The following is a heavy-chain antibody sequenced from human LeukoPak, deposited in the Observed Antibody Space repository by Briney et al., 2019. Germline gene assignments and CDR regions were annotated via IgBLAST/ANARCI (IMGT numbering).Heavy chain of an antibody. J-gene: IGHJ5*02. D-gene: IGHD3-16*02. CDR3: ARAATHDTIWGSYRYGDWFDP. Sequence: GGSLRLSCAASGFTFSSYSMNWVRQAPGKGLEWVSSISSGSYIYYADSVKGRFTISRDNAKNSLYLQMNSLRAEDTAVYYCARAATHDTIWGSYRYGDWFDPWGRGTLVTVSS. V-gene: IGHV3-21*04. CDR1: GFTFSSYS. CDR2: ISSGSYI.